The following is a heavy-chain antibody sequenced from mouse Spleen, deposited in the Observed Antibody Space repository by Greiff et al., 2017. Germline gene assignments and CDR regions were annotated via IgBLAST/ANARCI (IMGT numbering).Heavy chain of an antibody. CDR3: ARSGWDGAWFAY. J-gene: IGHJ3*01. V-gene: IGHV1-82*01. CDR1: GYAFSSSW. Sequence: VQLQQSGPELVKPGASVKISCKASGYAFSSSWMNWVKQRPGKGLEWIGRIYPGDGDTNYNGKFKGKATLTADKSSSTAYMQLSSLTSEDSAVYFCARSGWDGAWFAYWGQGTLVTVSA. CDR2: IYPGDGDT. D-gene: IGHD4-1*01.